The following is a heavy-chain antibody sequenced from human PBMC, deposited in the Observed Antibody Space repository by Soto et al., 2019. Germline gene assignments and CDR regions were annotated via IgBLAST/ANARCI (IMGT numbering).Heavy chain of an antibody. D-gene: IGHD5-18*01. CDR3: ATGYTYASAPRN. J-gene: IGHJ4*02. CDR1: GFTVSSYY. V-gene: IGHV3-53*01. Sequence: EVQLVESGGDLIQPGGSQRLSCAASGFTVSSYYMSWVRQAPGKGPEWVSVIYTDDSTYYADSVKGRFTISRDNSKNTRYLQMNRLRAEDTAVYYCATGYTYASAPRNWGQGTLVTVSS. CDR2: IYTDDST.